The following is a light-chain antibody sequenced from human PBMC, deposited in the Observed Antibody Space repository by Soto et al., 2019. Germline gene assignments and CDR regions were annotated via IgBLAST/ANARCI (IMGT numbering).Light chain of an antibody. Sequence: QSVLSQPASVSGSPGQSITISCSGTSSDIGAYNSVSWYQQHPHKAPQVIIYKGTQRPSGVSHRFSGSTPGNAASLTISGLQADDEADYFCCSSAPESTYVCGSGTKVTVL. CDR1: SSDIGAYNS. CDR2: KGT. J-gene: IGLJ1*01. CDR3: CSSAPESTYV. V-gene: IGLV2-23*01.